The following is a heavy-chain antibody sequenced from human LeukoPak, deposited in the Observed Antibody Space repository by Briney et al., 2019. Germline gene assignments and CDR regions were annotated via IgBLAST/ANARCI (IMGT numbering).Heavy chain of an antibody. CDR3: ARDGSLPDY. V-gene: IGHV3-74*01. CDR2: IISDGSST. Sequence: PGGFLRLSCAASGFTFSDYWMHWVRQTPGEGLVWVSRIISDGSSTSYADSVKGRFTISRDNAKNTLYLQMNSLRVEDTAVYYCARDGSLPDYWGQGTLVTVSS. J-gene: IGHJ4*02. CDR1: GFTFSDYW.